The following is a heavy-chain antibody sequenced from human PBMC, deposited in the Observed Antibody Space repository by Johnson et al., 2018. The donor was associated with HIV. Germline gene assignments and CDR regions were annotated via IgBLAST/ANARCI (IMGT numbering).Heavy chain of an antibody. CDR3: AKERLLHDAFDF. Sequence: QVQLVESGGGVVQPGRSLRLSCSASGFTFSNYGMQWVRQAPGKGLEWVAVISYDGDNEYYADSVKGRFTISRDNSKNTLYLQVNSLRPEATAVYHCAKERLLHDAFDFWGQGTMVTVSS. CDR1: GFTFSNYG. CDR2: ISYDGDNE. J-gene: IGHJ3*01. V-gene: IGHV3-30*18. D-gene: IGHD5-18*01.